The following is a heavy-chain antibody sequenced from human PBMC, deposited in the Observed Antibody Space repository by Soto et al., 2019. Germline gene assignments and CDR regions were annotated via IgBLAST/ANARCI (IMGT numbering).Heavy chain of an antibody. V-gene: IGHV3-15*01. Sequence: PGGSLRLSCAVSGFTFSNAWMSWVRQAPGEGLEWVGRIKSKTDGGTTDYAAPVKGRFTISRDDSKNTLYLQMNSLKTEDTAVYYCTRHPPGYCSGGSCYSPFYYYYYMDVWGKGTTVTVSS. D-gene: IGHD2-15*01. CDR3: TRHPPGYCSGGSCYSPFYYYYYMDV. J-gene: IGHJ6*03. CDR1: GFTFSNAW. CDR2: IKSKTDGGTT.